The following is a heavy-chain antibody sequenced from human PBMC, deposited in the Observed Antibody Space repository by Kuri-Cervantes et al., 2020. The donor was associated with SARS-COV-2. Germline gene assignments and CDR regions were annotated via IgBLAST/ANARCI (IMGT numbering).Heavy chain of an antibody. J-gene: IGHJ6*02. D-gene: IGHD6-19*01. V-gene: IGHV4-59*12. CDR3: ARESSGIAVPPEIENYYYYGMDV. CDR2: IYYSGST. CDR1: GGSISSYY. Sequence: SETLSLTCTVSGGSISSYYWSWIRQPPGKGLEWIGYIYYSGSTNYNPSLKSRVTISVDTSKNQFSLQLNSVTPEDTAVYYCARESSGIAVPPEIENYYYYGMDVWGQGTTVTVSS.